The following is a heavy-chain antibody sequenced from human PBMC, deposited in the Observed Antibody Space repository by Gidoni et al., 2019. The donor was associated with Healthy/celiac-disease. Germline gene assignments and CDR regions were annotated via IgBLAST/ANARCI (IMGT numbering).Heavy chain of an antibody. CDR2: ITSSSSYI. J-gene: IGHJ5*02. CDR1: GFTFSSYR. V-gene: IGHV3-21*01. D-gene: IGHD2-2*01. Sequence: EVQLVESGGGLVKPGGSLRLSCAASGFTFSSYRMNWVRQAPGKGLEWVSSITSSSSYIYYADSVKGRFTISRDNAKNSLYLQMNSLRAEDTAVYYGARDQYCSSTSCSSWFDPWGQGTLVTVSS. CDR3: ARDQYCSSTSCSSWFDP.